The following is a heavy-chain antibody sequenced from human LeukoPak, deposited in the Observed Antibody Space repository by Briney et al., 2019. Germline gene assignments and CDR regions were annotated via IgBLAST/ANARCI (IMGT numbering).Heavy chain of an antibody. CDR3: ASSGTTRNWFDH. D-gene: IGHD1-1*01. CDR2: IYYSGST. V-gene: IGHV4-59*01. CDR1: GASISSYY. Sequence: PSETLSLTCTVSGASISSYYWSWIRQPPGKGLEWIGYIYYSGSTNYNPSLKSRVTISVDTSKNQFSLNLSSVTAADTAVYFCASSGTTRNWFDHWGQGTLVTVSS. J-gene: IGHJ5*02.